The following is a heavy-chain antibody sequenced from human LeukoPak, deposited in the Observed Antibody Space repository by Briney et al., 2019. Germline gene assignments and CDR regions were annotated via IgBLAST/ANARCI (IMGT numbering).Heavy chain of an antibody. CDR2: IKDDGSAK. CDR3: AARLGRTGAYFY. Sequence: GGSLRLSCAASGFTFGNYWMSWVRQPPGKGLEWVANIKDDGSAKRSLDSVRGRFTISRDNDKNSLYMQMNSLRVDDTAVYFCAARLGRTGAYFYWGQGTLVTVSS. D-gene: IGHD7-27*01. V-gene: IGHV3-7*01. J-gene: IGHJ4*02. CDR1: GFTFGNYW.